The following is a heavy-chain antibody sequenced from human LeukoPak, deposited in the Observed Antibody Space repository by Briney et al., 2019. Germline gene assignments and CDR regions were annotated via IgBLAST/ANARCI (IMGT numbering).Heavy chain of an antibody. CDR3: ASGYYYDSSGPPDYLDY. J-gene: IGHJ4*02. Sequence: GGSLRLSCAASGFTFSNYWMSWVRQAPGKGLEWVANIKQEGSEKYYVDSVKGRFTISRDNANNSVYLQMNSLRAEDTAVYYCASGYYYDSSGPPDYLDYWGQGTLVTVSS. CDR2: IKQEGSEK. CDR1: GFTFSNYW. V-gene: IGHV3-7*01. D-gene: IGHD3-22*01.